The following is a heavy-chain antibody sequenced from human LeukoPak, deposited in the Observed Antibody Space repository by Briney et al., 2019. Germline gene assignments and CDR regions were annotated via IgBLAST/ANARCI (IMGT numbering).Heavy chain of an antibody. CDR1: GGSFSGYY. CDR3: AGLVVGASPFDY. V-gene: IGHV4-34*01. D-gene: IGHD1-26*01. CDR2: INHSGST. J-gene: IGHJ4*02. Sequence: SETLSLTCAVYGGSFSGYYWSWIRQPPGKGLEWIGEINHSGSTNYNPSLKSRVTISVDTSKNQFSLKLSSVTAADTAVYYCAGLVVGASPFDYWGQGTLVTVSS.